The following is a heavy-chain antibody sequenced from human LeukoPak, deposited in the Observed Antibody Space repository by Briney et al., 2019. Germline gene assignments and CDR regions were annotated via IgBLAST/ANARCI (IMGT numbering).Heavy chain of an antibody. J-gene: IGHJ5*02. CDR3: ARQVNYFDSSGYQA. CDR2: IYPGDSDT. CDR1: GYNFASHW. Sequence: GQSLKISCQGSGYNFASHWIGWVRQMPGKGLEWMGIIYPGDSDTRYSPSFEGQVTISVDRSISTAYLQWSSLKASDTAMYYCARQVNYFDSSGYQAWGQGTLVTVSS. V-gene: IGHV5-51*01. D-gene: IGHD3-22*01.